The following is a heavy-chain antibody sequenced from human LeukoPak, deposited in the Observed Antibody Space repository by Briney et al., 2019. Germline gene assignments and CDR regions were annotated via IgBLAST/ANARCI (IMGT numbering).Heavy chain of an antibody. J-gene: IGHJ5*02. V-gene: IGHV1-18*01. CDR1: GYTFTSYG. CDR3: ARVVSSSWYEGGIIDP. CDR2: ISAYNGNT. Sequence: ASVKVSCKASGYTFTSYGISWVRQAPGQGLEWMGWISAYNGNTNYAQNLQGRVTMTTDTSTSTGYMELRRLRSDDTAVYYCARVVSSSWYEGGIIDPWGQGTLVTVSS. D-gene: IGHD6-13*01.